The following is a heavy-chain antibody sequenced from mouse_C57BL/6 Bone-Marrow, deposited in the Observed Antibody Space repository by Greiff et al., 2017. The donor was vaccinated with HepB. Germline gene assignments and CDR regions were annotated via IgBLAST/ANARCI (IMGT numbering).Heavy chain of an antibody. V-gene: IGHV1-47*01. CDR1: GYTFTTYP. J-gene: IGHJ3*01. D-gene: IGHD2-4*01. CDR3: ARRDYDYDGAFAY. CDR2: FHPYNDDT. Sequence: VQLKESGAELVKPGASVKMSCKASGYTFTTYPIEWMKQNHGKSLEWIGNFHPYNDDTKYNEKFKGKATLTVEKSSSTVYLELSRLTSDDSAVYYCARRDYDYDGAFAYWGQGTLVTVSA.